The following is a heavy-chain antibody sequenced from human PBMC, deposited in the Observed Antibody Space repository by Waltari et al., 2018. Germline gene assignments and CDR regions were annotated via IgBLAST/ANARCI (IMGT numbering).Heavy chain of an antibody. V-gene: IGHV3-7*01. Sequence: EEQLVESGGGLVQPGGSLRLSCEGSGFTFRNYWMSWVRQDPGKGRGWVANIRRDGSQANYVYSVKGRFTISRDNAKKSLYLQMNSLRAEDTGVYYCARESTASNEGVWGQGTLVTVSS. J-gene: IGHJ4*02. D-gene: IGHD4-17*01. CDR2: IRRDGSQA. CDR3: ARESTASNEGV. CDR1: GFTFRNYW.